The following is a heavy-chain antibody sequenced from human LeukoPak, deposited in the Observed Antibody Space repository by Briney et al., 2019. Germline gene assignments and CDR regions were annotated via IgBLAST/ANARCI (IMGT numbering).Heavy chain of an antibody. V-gene: IGHV3-74*01. CDR2: INSDGSST. J-gene: IGHJ5*02. D-gene: IGHD3-3*01. CDR1: GFTFSSYW. CDR3: ASGDYDFWSGYYTGHWFDP. Sequence: GGSLRLFCAASGFTFSSYWVHWVRQAPGKGLVWVSRINSDGSSTSYADSVKGRFTISRDNAKNALYLQMNSLRAEDTAVYYCASGDYDFWSGYYTGHWFDPWGQGTLVTVSS.